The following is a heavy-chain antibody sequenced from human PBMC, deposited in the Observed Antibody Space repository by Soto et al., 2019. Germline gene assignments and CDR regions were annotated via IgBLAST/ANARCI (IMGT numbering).Heavy chain of an antibody. CDR3: ARLGTMGVLDN. CDR2: ITFRGDNT. V-gene: IGHV3-23*01. J-gene: IGHJ4*02. Sequence: EVQLLISGGGLVSPGGSLRLSCAASGFTFSSYAMSWVRQAPGKGLEWLAGITFRGDNTYYADSVKGRFSLSRDNSRNRLDLQMNNLKVEDTALYYCARLGTMGVLDNWGQGTLLTVSS. CDR1: GFTFSSYA. D-gene: IGHD1-1*01.